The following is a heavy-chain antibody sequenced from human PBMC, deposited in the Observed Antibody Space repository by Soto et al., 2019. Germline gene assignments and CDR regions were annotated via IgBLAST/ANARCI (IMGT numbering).Heavy chain of an antibody. Sequence: EVQLVESGGGLVQPGGSLTLSCAASGFTFSNKWMTWVRQAPGKGLEWVASIRQDGGEKFYVDSVKGRFTISRDNAGSSLYLRMNSLRAEDTAVYYCARPKADYWGQGTLVTVSS. CDR2: IRQDGGEK. CDR3: ARPKADY. J-gene: IGHJ4*02. CDR1: GFTFSNKW. V-gene: IGHV3-7*01.